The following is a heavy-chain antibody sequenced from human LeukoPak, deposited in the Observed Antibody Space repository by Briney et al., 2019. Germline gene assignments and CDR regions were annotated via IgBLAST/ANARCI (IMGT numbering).Heavy chain of an antibody. CDR3: ARAILTASGFVWHFDL. CDR2: THYSGSG. Sequence: PSETLSLTCTVSGGSISSGSYYCTWIRQYPGKGLEWIGYTHYSGSGYNNPSLKSRVTISVDTSKSQFSLKLNSVTAADTAVYFCARAILTASGFVWHFDLWGRGTLVTVSS. V-gene: IGHV4-31*03. CDR1: GGSISSGSYY. J-gene: IGHJ2*01. D-gene: IGHD3-3*01.